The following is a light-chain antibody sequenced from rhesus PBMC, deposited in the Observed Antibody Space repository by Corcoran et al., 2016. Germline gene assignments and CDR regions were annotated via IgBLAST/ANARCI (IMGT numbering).Light chain of an antibody. V-gene: IGKV4-1*01. Sequence: EIVMTQSPDSLAVSLGERVTINCKSSQSLLYSSNNKNYLAWYQLKPGPAPKLLIYGASTRESGVPNRFSGGGSGTDFTLTISGLQPEDVALYYCQQYYSTPWTFGQGTKVEIK. CDR2: GAS. CDR3: QQYYSTPWT. CDR1: QSLLYSSNNKNY. J-gene: IGKJ1*01.